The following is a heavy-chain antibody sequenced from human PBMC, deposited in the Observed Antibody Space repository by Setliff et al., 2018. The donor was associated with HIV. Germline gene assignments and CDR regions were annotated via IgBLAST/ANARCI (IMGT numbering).Heavy chain of an antibody. Sequence: GGSLRLSCAASGFTFSSYWMHWVRQAPGKGLVWVSRINSDGSSKSYADSLKGRVTISRDTSKNTLYLQMNSLRAEDTAVYYCARRAYCSSTTCFDNWGQGTLVTVSS. V-gene: IGHV3-74*01. CDR1: GFTFSSYW. J-gene: IGHJ4*02. CDR2: INSDGSSK. CDR3: ARRAYCSSTTCFDN. D-gene: IGHD2-2*01.